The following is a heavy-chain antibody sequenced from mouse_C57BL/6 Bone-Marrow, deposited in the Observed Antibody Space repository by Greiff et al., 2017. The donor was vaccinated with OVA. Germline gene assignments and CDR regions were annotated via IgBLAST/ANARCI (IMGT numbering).Heavy chain of an antibody. CDR3: ARRTGTGFAY. D-gene: IGHD4-1*01. CDR1: GYSITSGYY. J-gene: IGHJ3*01. V-gene: IGHV3-6*01. Sequence: ESGPGLVKPSQSLSLTCSVTGYSITSGYYWNWIRQFPGNKLEWMGYISYDGSNNYNPSLKNRISITRDTSKNQFFLKLNSVTTEDTATYYCARRTGTGFAYWGQGTLVTVSA. CDR2: ISYDGSN.